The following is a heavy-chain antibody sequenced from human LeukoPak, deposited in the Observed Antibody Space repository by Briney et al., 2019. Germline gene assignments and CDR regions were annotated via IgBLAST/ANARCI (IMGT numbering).Heavy chain of an antibody. Sequence: GGSLRLSCAASGFTFSSYWMSWVRQAPGKGLEWVANIKQDGSEKYYVDSVKGRFTISRDNAKNSLYLQMNSLRAEDTAVYYCAREGRCSGYDYDYFDYWGQGTLVTVSS. J-gene: IGHJ4*02. V-gene: IGHV3-7*01. CDR1: GFTFSSYW. D-gene: IGHD5-12*01. CDR3: AREGRCSGYDYDYFDY. CDR2: IKQDGSEK.